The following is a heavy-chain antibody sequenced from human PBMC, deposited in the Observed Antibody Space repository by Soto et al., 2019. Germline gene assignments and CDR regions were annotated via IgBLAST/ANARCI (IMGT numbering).Heavy chain of an antibody. Sequence: LSLTCAVSGGSISSGGYSWSWIRQPPGKGLEWIGYIYHSGSTYYNPSLKSRVTISVDRSKNQFSLKLSSVTAADTAVYYCARLHYGDYAGWFDPWGQGTLVTVSS. CDR2: IYHSGST. J-gene: IGHJ5*02. CDR1: GGSISSGGYS. D-gene: IGHD4-17*01. V-gene: IGHV4-30-2*01. CDR3: ARLHYGDYAGWFDP.